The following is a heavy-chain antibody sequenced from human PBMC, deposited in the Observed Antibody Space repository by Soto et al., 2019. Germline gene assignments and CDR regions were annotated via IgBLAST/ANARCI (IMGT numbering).Heavy chain of an antibody. V-gene: IGHV4-59*08. CDR3: ARGGGREVATIKPGTEFDY. Sequence: PWETLSLTCTVSGGSISSYYWSWIRQPPGKGLEWIGYIYYSGSTNYNPSLKSRVTISVDTSKNQFSLKLSSVTAADTAVYYCARGGGREVATIKPGTEFDYWGQGTLVTVSS. CDR2: IYYSGST. CDR1: GGSISSYY. J-gene: IGHJ4*02. D-gene: IGHD5-12*01.